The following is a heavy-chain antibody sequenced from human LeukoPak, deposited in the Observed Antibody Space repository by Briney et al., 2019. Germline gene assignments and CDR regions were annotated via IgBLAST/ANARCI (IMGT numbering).Heavy chain of an antibody. D-gene: IGHD3-22*01. Sequence: PSGGSLRLSCAASGFTFSSYWMSWVRQAPGKGLEWVANIKQDGSEEYYVDSVKGRFTISRDNAKNSLYLQMNSLRAEDTAVYYCARDNRYYYDSSGTGDAFDIWGQGTMVTVSS. CDR2: IKQDGSEE. CDR3: ARDNRYYYDSSGTGDAFDI. J-gene: IGHJ3*02. V-gene: IGHV3-7*01. CDR1: GFTFSSYW.